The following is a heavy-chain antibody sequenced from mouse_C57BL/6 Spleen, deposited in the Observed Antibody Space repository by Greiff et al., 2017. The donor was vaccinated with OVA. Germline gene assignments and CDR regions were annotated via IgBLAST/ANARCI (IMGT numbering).Heavy chain of an antibody. Sequence: EVHLVESGGDLVKPGGSLKLSCAASGFTFSSYGMSWVRQTPDKRLEWVATISSGGSYTYYPDSVKGRFTISRDNAKNTLYLQMSSLKSEDTAMYYCARVLRDYAMDYWGQGTSVTVSS. J-gene: IGHJ4*01. CDR3: ARVLRDYAMDY. CDR2: ISSGGSYT. D-gene: IGHD1-1*01. V-gene: IGHV5-6*01. CDR1: GFTFSSYG.